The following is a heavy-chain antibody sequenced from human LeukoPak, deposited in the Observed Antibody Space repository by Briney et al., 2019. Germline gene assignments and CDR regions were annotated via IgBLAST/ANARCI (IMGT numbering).Heavy chain of an antibody. CDR2: VNLQGST. CDR1: GGSITSSTYY. V-gene: IGHV4-39*07. CDR3: AREGGPYRPLDY. Sequence: SETLSLTCTVSGGSITSSTYYWGWIRQPPGKGLEWIGEVNLQGSTNYNPSLMGRVAISVDTSENHISLQLTSVTAADTAVYYCAREGGPYRPLDYSGQGTLVTVSS. J-gene: IGHJ4*02.